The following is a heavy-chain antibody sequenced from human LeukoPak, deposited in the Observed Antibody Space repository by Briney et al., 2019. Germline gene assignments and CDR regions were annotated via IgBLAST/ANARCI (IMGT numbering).Heavy chain of an antibody. CDR3: AKGRASSWYLSFDY. J-gene: IGHJ4*02. V-gene: IGHV3-23*01. CDR1: GFTFSSYD. CDR2: VSSSGVST. D-gene: IGHD6-13*01. Sequence: GSLRLSCAASGFTFSSYDMTWIRQAPGKGLEWVSTVSSSGVSTYYADSVKGRFTISRDNSKNTLYLQMSSLRADDTALYYCAKGRASSWYLSFDYWGQGTLVTVSS.